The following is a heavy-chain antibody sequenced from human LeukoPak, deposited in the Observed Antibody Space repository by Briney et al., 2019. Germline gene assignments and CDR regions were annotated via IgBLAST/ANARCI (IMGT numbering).Heavy chain of an antibody. D-gene: IGHD6-13*01. Sequence: GASVKVSCKASGYTFTGYYMHWVRQAPGQGLEWMGWINPNSGGTNYAQKFQGRVTMTRDTSISTAYMELSRLRSDDTAVYYCARDLGSSWTNYFDHWGQGTLVTVSS. J-gene: IGHJ4*02. CDR1: GYTFTGYY. CDR3: ARDLGSSWTNYFDH. CDR2: INPNSGGT. V-gene: IGHV1-2*02.